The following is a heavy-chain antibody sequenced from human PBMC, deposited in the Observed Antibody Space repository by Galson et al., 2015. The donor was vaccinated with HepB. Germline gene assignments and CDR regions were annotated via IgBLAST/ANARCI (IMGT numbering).Heavy chain of an antibody. CDR2: INAGNGNT. J-gene: IGHJ6*02. V-gene: IGHV1-3*01. CDR3: ARSGYDPYYYYGMDV. CDR1: GYTFTSYA. D-gene: IGHD5-12*01. Sequence: VSCKASGYTFTSYAMHWVRQAPGQRLEWMGWINAGNGNTKYSQKFQGRVTITRDTSASTAYMELSSLRSEDTAVYYCARSGYDPYYYYGMDVWGQGTTVTVSS.